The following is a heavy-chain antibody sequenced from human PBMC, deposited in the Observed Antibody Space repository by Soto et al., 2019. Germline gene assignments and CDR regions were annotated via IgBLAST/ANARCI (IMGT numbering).Heavy chain of an antibody. CDR2: INPIFGTA. V-gene: IGHV1-69*13. D-gene: IGHD2-15*01. CDR3: ASSGGGNYYYYGMDV. J-gene: IGHJ6*02. Sequence: SVKVSCKXSGGTFSSYAISWVRQAPGQGLEWMGGINPIFGTANYAQKFQGRVTITADESTSTAYMELSSLRSEDTAVYYCASSGGGNYYYYGMDVWGQGTTVTVSS. CDR1: GGTFSSYA.